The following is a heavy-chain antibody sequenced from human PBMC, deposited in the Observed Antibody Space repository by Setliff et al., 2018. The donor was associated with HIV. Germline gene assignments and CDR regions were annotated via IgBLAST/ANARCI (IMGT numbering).Heavy chain of an antibody. V-gene: IGHV1-2*02. Sequence: ASVKVSCKASGYTFTDYYFHWVRQAPGQGLEWIGWVNPKFGGTLYEQKFRGRVTMTRDMSINTVYLELSSLSSDDTAVYYCARDLSTHWSGYSLRFWGPGTLVTVSS. D-gene: IGHD3-3*01. CDR2: VNPKFGGT. CDR3: ARDLSTHWSGYSLRF. CDR1: GYTFTDYY. J-gene: IGHJ4*02.